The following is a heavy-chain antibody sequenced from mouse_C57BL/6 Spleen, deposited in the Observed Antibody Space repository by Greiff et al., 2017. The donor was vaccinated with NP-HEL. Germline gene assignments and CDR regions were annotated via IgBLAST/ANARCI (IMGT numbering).Heavy chain of an antibody. CDR1: GFSLSTFGMG. D-gene: IGHD2-10*02. Sequence: QVTLKVSGPGILQPSQTLSLTCSFSGFSLSTFGMGVGWIRQPSGKGLEWLAPIWWDDDKYYTPALKSRLTISKATSKNQVLLKIANVDTADTATYYCARYGNYDWYFDVWGTGTTVTVSS. CDR2: IWWDDDK. V-gene: IGHV8-8*01. J-gene: IGHJ1*03. CDR3: ARYGNYDWYFDV.